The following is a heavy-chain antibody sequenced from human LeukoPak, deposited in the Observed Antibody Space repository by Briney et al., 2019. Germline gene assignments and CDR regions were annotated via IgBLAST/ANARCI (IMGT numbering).Heavy chain of an antibody. Sequence: SGGSLRFSCAASGFTFSRYSMHLVRQTPGKGLEWVAVIWYDGSNKNYADSVKGRFIISRDNSKNTLYLQMNSLRAEDTAVYYCAGTPHLEGSYYGMDVWGQGTTVTVSS. J-gene: IGHJ6*02. CDR3: AGTPHLEGSYYGMDV. V-gene: IGHV3-33*01. D-gene: IGHD3-3*01. CDR2: IWYDGSNK. CDR1: GFTFSRYS.